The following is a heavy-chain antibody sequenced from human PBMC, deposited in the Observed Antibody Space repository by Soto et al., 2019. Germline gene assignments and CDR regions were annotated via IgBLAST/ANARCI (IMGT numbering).Heavy chain of an antibody. CDR1: GFTFSSYV. D-gene: IGHD2-2*02. V-gene: IGHV3-30*18. J-gene: IGHJ4*02. Sequence: GGSLRLSCAASGFTFSSYVMHWVRQAPGKGLEWVAVISYDGSNKYYADSVKGRFTISRDNSKNTLYLQMNSLRAEDTAVYYCAKDPYTSALDYWGQGTLVTVSS. CDR2: ISYDGSNK. CDR3: AKDPYTSALDY.